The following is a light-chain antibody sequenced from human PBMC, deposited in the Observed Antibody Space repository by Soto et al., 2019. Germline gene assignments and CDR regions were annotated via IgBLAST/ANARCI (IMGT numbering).Light chain of an antibody. V-gene: IGLV1-44*01. Sequence: QSVLTQPPAASGAPGRRVTISCSGSSTKIGSNTVNWYQQLPGTAPKLLIYSNNQRPSGVPDRFSGSKSGTSASLAISGLQSEDEADYYCAAWDDSLNGYVFGTGTKVTVL. CDR2: SNN. CDR1: STKIGSNT. CDR3: AAWDDSLNGYV. J-gene: IGLJ1*01.